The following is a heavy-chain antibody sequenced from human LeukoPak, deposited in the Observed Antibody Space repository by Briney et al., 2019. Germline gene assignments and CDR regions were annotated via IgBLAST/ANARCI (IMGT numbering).Heavy chain of an antibody. CDR3: ARGFNGVIVGATNYYYYMDV. D-gene: IGHD1-26*01. J-gene: IGHJ6*03. CDR1: GDSVSSNSAA. Sequence: SQTLSLTCAISGDSVSSNSAAWNWIRQSPSRGLERLGRTYYRSKWYNDYAVSVKGRITINPDTSKNQFSLQLNSVTPEETAVYYCARGFNGVIVGATNYYYYMDVWGKGTTVTVSS. V-gene: IGHV6-1*01. CDR2: TYYRSKWYN.